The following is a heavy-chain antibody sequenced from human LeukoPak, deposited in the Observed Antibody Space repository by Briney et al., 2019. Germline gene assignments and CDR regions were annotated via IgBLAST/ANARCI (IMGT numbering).Heavy chain of an antibody. CDR2: INPSGGST. CDR3: ACLPYAFDI. V-gene: IGHV1-46*01. CDR1: GYTFTTYY. Sequence: GASVKVSCKASGYTFTTYYIHWVRQAPGQGLEWMALINPSGGSTHYAQKFQGRVTVTRDTSTSTVYMELTSLRSEDTAVYYCACLPYAFDIWGQGTMVTASS. J-gene: IGHJ3*02.